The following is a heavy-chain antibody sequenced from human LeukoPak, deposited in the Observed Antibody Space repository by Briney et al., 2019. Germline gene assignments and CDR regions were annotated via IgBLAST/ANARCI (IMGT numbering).Heavy chain of an antibody. CDR3: ARHLTGYGDYNYFDY. D-gene: IGHD4-17*01. CDR2: IDPSDSYT. CDR1: GYSFTSYW. V-gene: IGHV5-10-1*01. Sequence: GESLKISCKGSGYSFTSYWISWVRQMPGKGLEWMGRIDPSDSYTNYSPSFQGHVTISADKSISTAYLQWSSLKASDTARYYCARHLTGYGDYNYFDYWGQGTLVTVSS. J-gene: IGHJ4*02.